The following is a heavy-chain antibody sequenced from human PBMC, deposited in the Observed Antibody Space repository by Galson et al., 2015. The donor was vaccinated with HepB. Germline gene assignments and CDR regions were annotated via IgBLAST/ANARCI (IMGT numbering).Heavy chain of an antibody. J-gene: IGHJ4*02. Sequence: SLRLSCAASGFTFDDYAMHWVRHAPGKGLEWVSGISWNSGSIGYADSVKGRFTISRDNAKNSLYLQMNSLRAEDTALYYCAKDVDYYDSSGLFDYWGQGTLVTVSS. CDR2: ISWNSGSI. V-gene: IGHV3-9*01. CDR1: GFTFDDYA. D-gene: IGHD3-22*01. CDR3: AKDVDYYDSSGLFDY.